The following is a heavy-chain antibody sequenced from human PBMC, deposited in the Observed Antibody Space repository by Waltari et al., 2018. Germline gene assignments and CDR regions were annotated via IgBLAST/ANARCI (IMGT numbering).Heavy chain of an antibody. CDR3: AREPHDILTGYNWFDP. D-gene: IGHD3-9*01. Sequence: QVQLVQSGAEVKKPGASVKVSCKASGYTFTSYGISWVRQAPGQVLEWMGRVIPIFGTANYAQKFQGRVTITADKSTSTAYMELSSLRSEDTAVYYCAREPHDILTGYNWFDPWGQGTLVTVSS. CDR2: VIPIFGTA. CDR1: GYTFTSYG. V-gene: IGHV1-69*06. J-gene: IGHJ5*02.